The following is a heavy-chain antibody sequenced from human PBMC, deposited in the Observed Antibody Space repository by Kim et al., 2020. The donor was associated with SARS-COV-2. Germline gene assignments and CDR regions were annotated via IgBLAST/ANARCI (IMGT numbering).Heavy chain of an antibody. D-gene: IGHD6-13*01. CDR1: GGSFSGYY. Sequence: SQTLSLTCAVYGGSFSGYYWSWIRQPPGKGLEWIGEINHSGSTNYNPSLKSRVTISVDTSKNQFSLKLSSVTAADTAVYYCARGRYSSSWNYGMDVWGQGTTVTVSS. J-gene: IGHJ6*02. CDR3: ARGRYSSSWNYGMDV. V-gene: IGHV4-34*01. CDR2: INHSGST.